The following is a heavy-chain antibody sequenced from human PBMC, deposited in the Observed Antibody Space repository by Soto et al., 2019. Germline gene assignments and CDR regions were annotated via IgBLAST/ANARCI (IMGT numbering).Heavy chain of an antibody. J-gene: IGHJ5*02. CDR2: ISGSGGST. Sequence: PGGSLRLSCAASGFTFSSYAMTWVRQAPGKGLEWVSAISGSGGSTYYADSVKGRFTISRDNSKNTLYLQMSSLRAEDTAVYYCAKGMIGITGTTFFDPWGQGTLVTVLL. CDR1: GFTFSSYA. CDR3: AKGMIGITGTTFFDP. V-gene: IGHV3-23*01. D-gene: IGHD1-7*01.